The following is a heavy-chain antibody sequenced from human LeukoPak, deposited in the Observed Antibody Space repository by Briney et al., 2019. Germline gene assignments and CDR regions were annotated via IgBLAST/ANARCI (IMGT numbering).Heavy chain of an antibody. CDR1: GFSFSSYS. D-gene: IGHD3-10*01. CDR2: ITSSSGII. J-gene: IGHJ3*02. Sequence: PGGSLSLYCAASGFSFSSYSMNWVRQAPGKGLEWVSYITSSSGIINYADSVKGRFTISRDNAKNSLYMQMNSLRDEDTAVYYCARDRDYAFDIWGQGTKISVSS. CDR3: ARDRDYAFDI. V-gene: IGHV3-48*02.